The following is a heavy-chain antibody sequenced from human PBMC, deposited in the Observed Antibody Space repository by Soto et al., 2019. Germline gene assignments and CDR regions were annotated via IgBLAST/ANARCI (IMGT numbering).Heavy chain of an antibody. CDR2: TYYRSKWYN. J-gene: IGHJ5*02. V-gene: IGHV6-1*01. D-gene: IGHD3-3*01. CDR1: GDSVSSNSAA. CDR3: ARDMESSGYYDFWSGSSAPKGFDP. Sequence: SQTLSLTCAISGDSVSSNSAAWNWIRQSPSRGLEWLGRTYYRSKWYNDYAVSVKSRITINPDTSKNQFSLKLSSVTAADTAVYYCARDMESSGYYDFWSGSSAPKGFDPWGQGTLVTVSS.